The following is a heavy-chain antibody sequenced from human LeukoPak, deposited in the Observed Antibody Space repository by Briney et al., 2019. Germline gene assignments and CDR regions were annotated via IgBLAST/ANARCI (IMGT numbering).Heavy chain of an antibody. CDR2: ISSSSSYI. D-gene: IGHD3-22*01. CDR3: ASSLHHAYYYDSSGSDTPAPI. V-gene: IGHV3-21*01. J-gene: IGHJ3*02. CDR1: GFTFSSYS. Sequence: PGGSLRLSCAASGFTFSSYSMNWVRQAPGKGLEWVSSISSSSSYIYYADSVKGRFTISRDNAKNSLYLQMNSLRAEDTAVYYCASSLHHAYYYDSSGSDTPAPIWGQGTMVTVSS.